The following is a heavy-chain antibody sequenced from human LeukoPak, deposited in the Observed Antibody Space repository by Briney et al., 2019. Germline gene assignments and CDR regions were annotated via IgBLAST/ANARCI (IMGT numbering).Heavy chain of an antibody. CDR2: ISSSSSTI. CDR3: AREIDSSDLPFDY. V-gene: IGHV3-48*02. J-gene: IGHJ4*02. D-gene: IGHD3-22*01. Sequence: GGSLRLSCAASGFSFSSYSMNWVRQAPGKGLEWVSYISSSSSTIYYADSVKGRFTISRDNAKNSLYLQMNSLRDEDTAVYYCAREIDSSDLPFDYWGQGTLVTVSS. CDR1: GFSFSSYS.